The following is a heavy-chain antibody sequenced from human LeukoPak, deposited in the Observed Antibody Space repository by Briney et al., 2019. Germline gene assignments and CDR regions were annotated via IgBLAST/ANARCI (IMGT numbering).Heavy chain of an antibody. CDR3: ARDLVEDPIYYDY. D-gene: IGHD2-8*02. Sequence: ASVKVSCKASGYTFTGYYMHWVRQAPGQGLEWMGWINPNSGGTNYAQKFQGRVTMTRDTSISTAYMELRSLRSDDTAVYYCARDLVEDPIYYDYWGQGTLVTVSS. CDR2: INPNSGGT. CDR1: GYTFTGYY. V-gene: IGHV1-2*02. J-gene: IGHJ4*02.